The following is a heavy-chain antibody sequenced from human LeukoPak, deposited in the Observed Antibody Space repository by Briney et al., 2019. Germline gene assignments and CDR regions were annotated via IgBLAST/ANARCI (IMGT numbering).Heavy chain of an antibody. V-gene: IGHV4-59*01. CDR2: IYYSGST. D-gene: IGHD7-27*01. J-gene: IGHJ6*02. CDR3: ARGHWGVSYYYGMDV. Sequence: SETLSLTCTVSGGSISSYYWSWIRQPPGKGLEWIGYIYYSGSTNYNPSLMSRVTISVDTSKNQFSLKLSSVTAADTAVYYCARGHWGVSYYYGMDVWGQGTTVTVSS. CDR1: GGSISSYY.